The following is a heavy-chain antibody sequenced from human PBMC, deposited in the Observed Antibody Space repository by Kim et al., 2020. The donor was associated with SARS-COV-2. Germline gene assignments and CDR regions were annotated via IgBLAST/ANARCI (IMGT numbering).Heavy chain of an antibody. V-gene: IGHV3-30*02. CDR3: AKGAIAARHYYYMDV. D-gene: IGHD6-6*01. J-gene: IGHJ6*03. Sequence: DSMKGRFTISRDNSKNTLYLQMNSLRAEDTAVYYCAKGAIAARHYYYMDVWGKGTTVTVSS.